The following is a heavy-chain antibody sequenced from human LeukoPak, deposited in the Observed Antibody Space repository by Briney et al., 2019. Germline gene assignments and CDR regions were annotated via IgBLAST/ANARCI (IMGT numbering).Heavy chain of an antibody. CDR2: IYYSGST. Sequence: PSETLSLTCTVSGGSISSSSYYWGWIRQPPGKGLEWIGSIYYSGSTYYNPSLKSRVTISVDTSKNQFSLKLSSVTAADTAVYYCARYYDGLDYWGQGTLVTVSS. J-gene: IGHJ4*02. D-gene: IGHD3-22*01. CDR3: ARYYDGLDY. CDR1: GGSISSSSYY. V-gene: IGHV4-39*01.